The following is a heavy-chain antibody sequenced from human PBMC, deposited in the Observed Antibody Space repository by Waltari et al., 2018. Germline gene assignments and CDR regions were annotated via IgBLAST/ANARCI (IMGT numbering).Heavy chain of an antibody. V-gene: IGHV1-69*13. D-gene: IGHD6-6*01. CDR1: GGTFSSYA. CDR2: ISPIFGTA. CDR3: ATVSVVDSSSSGEIDY. J-gene: IGHJ4*02. Sequence: QVQLVQSGAEVKKPGSSVKVSCKASGGTFSSYAIRCVRQAPGQGLEWMGGISPIFGTANYAQKFQGRVTITADTSTDTAYMELSSLRSEDTAVYYCATVSVVDSSSSGEIDYWGQGTLVTVSS.